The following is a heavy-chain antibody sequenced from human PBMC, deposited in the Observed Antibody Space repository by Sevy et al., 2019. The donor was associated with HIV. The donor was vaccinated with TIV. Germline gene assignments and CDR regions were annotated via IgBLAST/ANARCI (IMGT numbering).Heavy chain of an antibody. CDR3: AGMEVGGYDLLTGRSTGWFDP. Sequence: SETLSLTCTVSGGSISSSNYYWGWIRQTPGKGLEWIGSIYYSGSPYYNPSLKSRVTISVDTSKNQFFLNLSSVTAPDTAVYYCAGMEVGGYDLLTGRSTGWFDPWGQGTLVTVSS. J-gene: IGHJ5*02. CDR1: GGSISSSNYY. V-gene: IGHV4-39*01. D-gene: IGHD3-9*01. CDR2: IYYSGSP.